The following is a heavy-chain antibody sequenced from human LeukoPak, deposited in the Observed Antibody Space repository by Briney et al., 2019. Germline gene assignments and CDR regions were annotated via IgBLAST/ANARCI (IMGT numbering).Heavy chain of an antibody. V-gene: IGHV3-21*01. CDR2: ISSSSSYI. CDR3: ARDIGYYDILTGYFTGYYYYGMDV. Sequence: GGSLRLSCAASGFTFSSYSMNWVRQAPGKGLEWVSSISSSSSYIYYADSVKGRFTISRDNAKNSLYLQMNSLRDEDTAVYYCARDIGYYDILTGYFTGYYYYGMDVWGQGTTVTVSS. D-gene: IGHD3-9*01. J-gene: IGHJ6*02. CDR1: GFTFSSYS.